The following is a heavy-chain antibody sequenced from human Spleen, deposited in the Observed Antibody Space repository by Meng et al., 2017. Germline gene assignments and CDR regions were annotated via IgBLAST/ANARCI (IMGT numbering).Heavy chain of an antibody. CDR3: AKDFMTPLSSYSNFEY. CDR1: GFTFDDYA. D-gene: IGHD3-10*01. J-gene: IGHJ4*02. Sequence: GGSLRLSCAASGFTFDDYAMHWVRQTPGKSLEWVSGISWNGDSMGYADSVKGRFTISRDNAKNSLYLQMISLKTEDTALYYCAKDFMTPLSSYSNFEYWGQGTLVTVSS. V-gene: IGHV3-9*01. CDR2: ISWNGDSM.